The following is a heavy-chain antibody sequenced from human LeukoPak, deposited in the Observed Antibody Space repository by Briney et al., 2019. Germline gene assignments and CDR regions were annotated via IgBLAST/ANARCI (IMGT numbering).Heavy chain of an antibody. V-gene: IGHV4-34*01. CDR1: GGSFSGYS. CDR3: ARRGPLYCSGGSCYPAPRGYYFDY. D-gene: IGHD2-15*01. CDR2: INHSGST. J-gene: IGHJ4*02. Sequence: SENLSLTCAVYGGSFSGYSWSWIRQPPGKGLEWIGEINHSGSTNYNPSLKSRVTISVDTSKNQFSLKLSSVTAADTAVYYCARRGPLYCSGGSCYPAPRGYYFDYWGQGTLVTVSS.